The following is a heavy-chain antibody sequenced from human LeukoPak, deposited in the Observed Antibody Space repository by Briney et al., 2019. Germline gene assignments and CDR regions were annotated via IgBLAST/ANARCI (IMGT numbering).Heavy chain of an antibody. D-gene: IGHD4-17*01. CDR2: TYYRSKWYN. CDR3: ARDPDGDYVGSGAFDI. Sequence: SQTLSLTCVISGDGVSNDSAAWNWIRQSPSRGLEWLGRTYYRSKWYNDYAVSVKSRITINPDTSKNQFSLQLNSVTPEDTAVYYCARDPDGDYVGSGAFDIWGQGTMVTVSS. V-gene: IGHV6-1*01. J-gene: IGHJ3*02. CDR1: GDGVSNDSAA.